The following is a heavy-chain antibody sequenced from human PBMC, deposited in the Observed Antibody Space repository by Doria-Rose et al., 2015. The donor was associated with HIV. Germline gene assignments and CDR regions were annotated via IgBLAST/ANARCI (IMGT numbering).Heavy chain of an antibody. CDR2: IFSDDER. Sequence: TLKESGPVLVKPTETLTLTCTVSGVSLSSPGMGVSWIRQPPGKALEWLANIFSDDERSYKTSLKSRLTISRCTSKSQVVLTMTDMDPVDTATYYCARIKSSRWYHRYYFDFWGQGTLVIVSA. D-gene: IGHD6-13*01. J-gene: IGHJ4*02. CDR1: GVSLSSPGMG. CDR3: ARIKSSRWYHRYYFDF. V-gene: IGHV2-26*01.